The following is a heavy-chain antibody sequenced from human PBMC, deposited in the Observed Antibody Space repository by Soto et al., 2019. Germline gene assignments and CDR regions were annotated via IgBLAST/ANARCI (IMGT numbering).Heavy chain of an antibody. Sequence: SETLSLTCTVSGVSISSSSYYWGWIRQPPGKGLEWIGSIYYSGSTYYNPSLKSRVTISVDTSKNQFSLKLSSVTAADTAVYYCARHSVLDHAFDIWGQGTMVTVSS. D-gene: IGHD2-8*02. CDR3: ARHSVLDHAFDI. CDR2: IYYSGST. CDR1: GVSISSSSYY. V-gene: IGHV4-39*01. J-gene: IGHJ3*02.